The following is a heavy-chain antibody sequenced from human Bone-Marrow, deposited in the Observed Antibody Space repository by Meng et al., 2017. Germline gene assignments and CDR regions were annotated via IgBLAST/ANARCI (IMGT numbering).Heavy chain of an antibody. V-gene: IGHV1-2*02. CDR3: ARTSGYPDY. D-gene: IGHD3-22*01. CDR1: GGTFSSYA. Sequence: QVQLVQSGAEVKKPGSSVKVSCKASGGTFSSYAISWVRQAPGQGLEWMGWINPNSGGTNYAQKFQGRVTMTRDTSISTAYMELSRLRSDDTAVYYCARTSGYPDYWGQGTLVTVSS. J-gene: IGHJ4*02. CDR2: INPNSGGT.